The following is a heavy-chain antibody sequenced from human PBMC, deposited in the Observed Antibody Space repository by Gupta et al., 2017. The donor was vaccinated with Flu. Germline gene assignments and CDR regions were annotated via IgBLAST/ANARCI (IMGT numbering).Heavy chain of an antibody. CDR2: MSGSEGST. Sequence: AMGCVGQGKGKGLEWVSGMSGSEGSTYYADSVKGRLTSARDNSQNTMYLQMNSLGTNDTDVYDSAKREGVNSGSYDSWGQGTLVTVSS. V-gene: IGHV3-23*01. CDR3: AKREGVNSGSYDS. D-gene: IGHD1-26*01. J-gene: IGHJ5*01. CDR1: A.